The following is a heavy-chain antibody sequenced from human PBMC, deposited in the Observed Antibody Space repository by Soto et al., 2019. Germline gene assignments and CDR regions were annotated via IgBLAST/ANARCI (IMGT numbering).Heavy chain of an antibody. CDR2: LSNTGSNK. V-gene: IGHV3-23*01. J-gene: IGHJ5*02. D-gene: IGHD3-22*01. CDR1: VFPFGANA. Sequence: GGSLRLSCVISVFPFGANAMSWVRQAPGKGLEWVSGLSNTGSNKYYAGSVKGRFTISRDNSKNTLYLQMNSLRAEDTAVYYCAKDFSSWAYYDSRGPTWFDPWGQGTWSPSPQ. CDR3: AKDFSSWAYYDSRGPTWFDP.